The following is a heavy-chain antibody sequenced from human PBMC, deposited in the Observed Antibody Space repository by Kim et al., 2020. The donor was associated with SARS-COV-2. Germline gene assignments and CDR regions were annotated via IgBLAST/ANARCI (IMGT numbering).Heavy chain of an antibody. CDR3: ARASGGYGSGEWVDP. Sequence: SLKSRVTISVDTSKNQFSLKLSSVTAADTAVYYCARASGGYGSGEWVDPWGQGTLVTVSS. D-gene: IGHD3-10*01. J-gene: IGHJ5*02. V-gene: IGHV4-31*02.